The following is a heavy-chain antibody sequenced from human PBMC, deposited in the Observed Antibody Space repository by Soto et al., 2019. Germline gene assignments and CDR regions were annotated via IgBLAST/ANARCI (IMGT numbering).Heavy chain of an antibody. V-gene: IGHV4-30-4*01. CDR3: ARASRL. J-gene: IGHJ1*01. CDR1: GGSISSGDYY. CDR2: IYYSGST. Sequence: QVQLQESGPGLVKPSQTLSLTCTVSGGSISSGDYYWSWIRQPPGKGLEWIGYIYYSGSTYYNPXPXSXXTISVYTSKTPFSLKPSSVTAADTAVYYCARASRLWGQGTLVTVSS.